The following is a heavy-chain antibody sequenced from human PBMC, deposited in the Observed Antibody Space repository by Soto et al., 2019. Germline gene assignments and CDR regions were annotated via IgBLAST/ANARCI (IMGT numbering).Heavy chain of an antibody. J-gene: IGHJ5*02. CDR1: SGSIISSNYY. V-gene: IGHV4-39*01. Sequence: QLQLQESGPGLVKPSETLSLTCTVSSGSIISSNYYWAWIRQPPEKGLEWIATIYYSGSTYYSPSRKIRVTISVDTSKNQFSLRLASVTAADTAVYYCARLNKPGWFDPWGQGTLVTVSS. CDR2: IYYSGST. CDR3: ARLNKPGWFDP.